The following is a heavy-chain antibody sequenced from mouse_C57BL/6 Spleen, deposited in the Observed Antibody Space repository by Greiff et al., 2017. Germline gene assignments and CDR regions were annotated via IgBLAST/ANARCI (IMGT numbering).Heavy chain of an antibody. CDR1: GYTFTDYE. Sequence: QVQLQQSGAELVRPGASVTLSCKASGYTFTDYEMHWVKQTPVHGLEWIGAIDPETGGTAYNQKFKGKAILTADKSSSTAYMELRSLTSEDSAVYYCTRGVAQEYFDVWGTGTTVTVSS. D-gene: IGHD1-1*02. CDR2: IDPETGGT. J-gene: IGHJ1*03. V-gene: IGHV1-15*01. CDR3: TRGVAQEYFDV.